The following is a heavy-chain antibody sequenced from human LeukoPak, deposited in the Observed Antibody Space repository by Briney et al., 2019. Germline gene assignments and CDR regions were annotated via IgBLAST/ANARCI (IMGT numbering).Heavy chain of an antibody. J-gene: IGHJ4*02. CDR3: ARYYGSGTYALDY. V-gene: IGHV3-74*01. CDR1: GFTFSTYY. D-gene: IGHD3-10*01. Sequence: GGSLRLSCAASGFTFSTYYVHWVRQAPGKGLVWVSRINSDGSSASYADSVKGRFTISRDNAKNTLYLQMNSLRAEDTAVYYCARYYGSGTYALDYWGQGTLVTVSS. CDR2: INSDGSSA.